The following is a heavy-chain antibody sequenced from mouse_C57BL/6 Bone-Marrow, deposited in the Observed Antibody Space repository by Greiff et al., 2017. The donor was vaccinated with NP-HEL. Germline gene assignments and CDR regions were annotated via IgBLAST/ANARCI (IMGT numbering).Heavy chain of an antibody. V-gene: IGHV5-17*01. D-gene: IGHD2-10*02. J-gene: IGHJ4*01. CDR2: ISSGSSTI. CDR3: AKVWYDY. CDR1: GFTFSDYG. Sequence: EVQLQESGGGLVKPGGSLKLSCAASGFTFSDYGMHWVRQAPEKGLEWVAYISSGSSTIYYADTVKGRFTISRDNAKNTLFLQMTSLRSEDTAMYYCAKVWYDYWGQGTSVTVSS.